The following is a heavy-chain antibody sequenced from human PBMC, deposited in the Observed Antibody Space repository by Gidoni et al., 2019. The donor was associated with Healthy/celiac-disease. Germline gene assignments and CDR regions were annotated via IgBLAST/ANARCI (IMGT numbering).Heavy chain of an antibody. D-gene: IGHD6-19*01. CDR1: GFPFSSYG. Sequence: QVQLVESGGGVVQPGRSLRLSCAASGFPFSSYGMHWVRQAPGKGLEGVAVIWYDGSNKYYADSVKGRFTISRDNSKNTLYLQMNSLRAEDTAVYYCARDRWGAVAETNWFDPWGQGTLVTVSS. J-gene: IGHJ5*02. V-gene: IGHV3-33*01. CDR2: IWYDGSNK. CDR3: ARDRWGAVAETNWFDP.